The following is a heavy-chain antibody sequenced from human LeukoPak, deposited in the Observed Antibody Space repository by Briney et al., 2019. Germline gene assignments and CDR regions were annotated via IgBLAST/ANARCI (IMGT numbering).Heavy chain of an antibody. CDR2: IKLDGSEK. D-gene: IGHD3-9*01. J-gene: IGHJ3*02. CDR1: GFTFSSYW. Sequence: PGGPLRLSCADSGFTFSSYWMSWVRQSPGKGLEWVATIKLDGSEKYYVDSVRGRFTISRDNAKKSLYLQMNSLRAEDTAVYHCARDRSDILTGYNDAFDIWGQGTMVIVSS. CDR3: ARDRSDILTGYNDAFDI. V-gene: IGHV3-7*01.